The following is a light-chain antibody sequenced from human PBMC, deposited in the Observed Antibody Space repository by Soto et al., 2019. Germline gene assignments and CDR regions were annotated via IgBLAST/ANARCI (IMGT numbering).Light chain of an antibody. J-gene: IGKJ1*01. CDR2: GAS. V-gene: IGKV3-20*01. CDR1: QSVSSSY. CDR3: QQYGSSLTWT. Sequence: EIALTQSPGTLSLSPGERATLSCRASQSVSSSYLAWYQQKPGQAPRLLIYGASSRATGIPDRFSGSGSGTDFTLTISRLEPEDFAVYYCQQYGSSLTWTFGQGXKVDIK.